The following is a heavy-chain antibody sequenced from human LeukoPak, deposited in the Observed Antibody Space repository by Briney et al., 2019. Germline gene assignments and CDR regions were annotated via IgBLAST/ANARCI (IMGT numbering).Heavy chain of an antibody. Sequence: SETLSLTCAVYGGSFNNYWTWIRQPPGKGLEWIGEINHIGSTKYSPSLESRVTISVDTSKNQFSLRLTSVTAADTAVYYCARVGYPTQRRVLSAVTVPTAGAFDIWGQGTLVTVSS. CDR2: INHIGST. CDR1: GGSFNNY. CDR3: ARVGYPTQRRVLSAVTVPTAGAFDI. V-gene: IGHV4-34*01. J-gene: IGHJ3*02. D-gene: IGHD2-21*02.